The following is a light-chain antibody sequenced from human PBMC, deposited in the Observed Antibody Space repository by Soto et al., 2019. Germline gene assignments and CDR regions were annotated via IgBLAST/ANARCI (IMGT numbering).Light chain of an antibody. CDR3: SSYTSSITQV. J-gene: IGLJ3*02. Sequence: GVSHRFSGSKSCNTASLTISVLQAEDEADYYCSSYTSSITQVFGGGTKVTVL. V-gene: IGLV2-14*01.